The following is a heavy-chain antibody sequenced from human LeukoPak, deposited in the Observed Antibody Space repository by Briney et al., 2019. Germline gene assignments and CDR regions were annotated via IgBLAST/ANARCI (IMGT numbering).Heavy chain of an antibody. Sequence: GGSLRLSCAASGFTFENYWMSWVRQAPGKGLEWVSAISGSGGSTYYADSVKGRFTISRDNSKNTLYLQMNSLRAEDTAVYYCAKDLDYDILTGPFDYWGQGTLVTVSS. CDR1: GFTFENYW. D-gene: IGHD3-9*01. CDR3: AKDLDYDILTGPFDY. CDR2: ISGSGGST. J-gene: IGHJ4*02. V-gene: IGHV3-23*01.